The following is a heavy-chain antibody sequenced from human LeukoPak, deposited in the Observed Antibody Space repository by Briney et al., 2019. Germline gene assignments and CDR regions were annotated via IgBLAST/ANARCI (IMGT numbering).Heavy chain of an antibody. V-gene: IGHV3-74*01. CDR3: IREVQVRASASLGL. J-gene: IGHJ4*01. Sequence: GGSLRLSCAASGFTISGFWMHWVRQVPGEGLVWVARMNSAGTTINYADSVKGRFTISRDNVRNALHLQMNNLSLEDTAVYFCIREVQVRASASLGLWGRGTLVTVS. CDR2: MNSAGTTI. CDR1: GFTISGFW. D-gene: IGHD1-1*01.